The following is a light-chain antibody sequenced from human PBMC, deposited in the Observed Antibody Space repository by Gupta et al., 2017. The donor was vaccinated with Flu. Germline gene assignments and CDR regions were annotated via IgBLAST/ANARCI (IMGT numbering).Light chain of an antibody. J-gene: IGLJ3*02. V-gene: IGLV3-21*02. CDR1: NIGSKS. Sequence: SYVLTQPPPVSVAPGQTARITCGGNNIGSKSVHWYQQKPGQAPVLVVYDDSDRPSGIPERFSGSNSGNTATLTISRVEAEDEADYYCAAWDSSRNHVVFGGGTKLTVL. CDR2: DDS. CDR3: AAWDSSRNHVV.